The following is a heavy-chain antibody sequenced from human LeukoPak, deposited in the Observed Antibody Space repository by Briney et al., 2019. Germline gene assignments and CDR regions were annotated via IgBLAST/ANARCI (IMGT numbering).Heavy chain of an antibody. CDR1: GFTFSDYW. CDR3: ARDRGYSGSR. Sequence: PGGSLRLSCAGSGFTFSDYWVDWVRQAPGKGLEWVSSISSSSSYIYYADSVKGRFTISRDNAKNSLYLQMNSLRAEDTAVYYCARDRGYSGSRWGQGTLVTVSS. V-gene: IGHV3-21*01. D-gene: IGHD1-26*01. J-gene: IGHJ4*02. CDR2: ISSSSSYI.